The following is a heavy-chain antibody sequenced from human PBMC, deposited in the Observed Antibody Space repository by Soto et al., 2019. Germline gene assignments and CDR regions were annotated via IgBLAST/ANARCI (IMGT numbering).Heavy chain of an antibody. V-gene: IGHV3-11*01. D-gene: IGHD6-6*01. CDR2: ISSSGSTI. J-gene: IGHJ6*03. CDR1: GFTFSDYY. CDR3: ARGQRYSSSSVYYYYYMDV. Sequence: GGSLRLSCAASGFTFSDYYMSWIRQAPGKGLEWVSYISSSGSTIYYADSVKGRFTISRDNAKNSLYLQMNSLRAEDTAVYYCARGQRYSSSSVYYYYYMDVWGKGTTVTVSS.